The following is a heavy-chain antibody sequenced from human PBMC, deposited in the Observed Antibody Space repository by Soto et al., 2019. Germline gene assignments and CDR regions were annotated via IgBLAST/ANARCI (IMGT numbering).Heavy chain of an antibody. CDR3: ARGRYGDY. CDR1: GYGFTTYG. D-gene: IGHD1-1*01. V-gene: IGHV1-18*01. CDR2: ISAHNGNT. J-gene: IGHJ4*02. Sequence: QVHLVQSGAEVKKPGASVKVSCKGSGYGFTTYGITWVRQAPGQGLEWMAWISAHNGNTNYAQQLQGRVTVTRDTSTSTAYMELRSLRYDDTAVYYCARGRYGDYWGQGALVTVSS.